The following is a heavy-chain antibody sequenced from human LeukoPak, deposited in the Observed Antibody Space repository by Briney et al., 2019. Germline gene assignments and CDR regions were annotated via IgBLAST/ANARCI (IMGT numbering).Heavy chain of an antibody. D-gene: IGHD5-18*01. CDR3: AKSCYGYTDGMDV. CDR1: GFTFSSYG. J-gene: IGHJ6*02. V-gene: IGHV3-30*18. CDR2: ISYDGSKK. Sequence: GGSLRLSCAASGFTFSSYGMHWVRQAPGKGLEWVAVISYDGSKKYYADSVKGRFTISRDNSKNTLYLQMNSLRTEDTAMYYCAKSCYGYTDGMDVWGQGTTVTVSS.